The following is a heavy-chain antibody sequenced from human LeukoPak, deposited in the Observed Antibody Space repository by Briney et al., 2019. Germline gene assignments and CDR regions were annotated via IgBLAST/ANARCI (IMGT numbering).Heavy chain of an antibody. D-gene: IGHD3-10*01. CDR3: AKGVRGVIITGSEYFQH. V-gene: IGHV3-48*01. CDR1: GFPFSSYS. CDR2: ISSGSSTI. J-gene: IGHJ1*01. Sequence: GGSLRLSCAASGFPFSSYSMNWVRQAPGKGLEWVSYISSGSSTIYYADSVKGRFTISRDNSKNTLYLQINSLRAEDTAVYYCAKGVRGVIITGSEYFQHWGQGTLVTVSS.